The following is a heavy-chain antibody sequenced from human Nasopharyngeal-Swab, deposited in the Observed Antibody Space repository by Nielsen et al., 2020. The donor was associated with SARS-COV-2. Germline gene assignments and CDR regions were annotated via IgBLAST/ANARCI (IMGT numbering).Heavy chain of an antibody. V-gene: IGHV3-33*01. D-gene: IGHD1-26*01. CDR3: ARDMVLLPYSGSYPDAFDI. CDR1: GFTFSSYG. Sequence: GESLKIFCAASGFTFSSYGMHWVRQAPGKGLEWVAVIWYDGSNKYYADSVKGRFTISRDNSKNTLYLQMNSLRAEDTAVYYCARDMVLLPYSGSYPDAFDIWGQGTMVTVSS. J-gene: IGHJ3*02. CDR2: IWYDGSNK.